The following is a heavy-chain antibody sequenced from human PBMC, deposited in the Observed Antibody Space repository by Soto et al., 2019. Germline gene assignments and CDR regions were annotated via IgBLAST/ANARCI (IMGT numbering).Heavy chain of an antibody. Sequence: EVQLLESGGGLVQPGGSLRLSCAASGFTFSSYAMSWVRQAPGKGREWVSAISGSGGSTYYADSVKGRFTISRDNTQNTLSLQMNSLSAEDKAVYYCAKGSSWYGVEWFDPWGQGTLVTVSS. D-gene: IGHD6-13*01. CDR1: GFTFSSYA. J-gene: IGHJ5*02. CDR2: ISGSGGST. V-gene: IGHV3-23*01. CDR3: AKGSSWYGVEWFDP.